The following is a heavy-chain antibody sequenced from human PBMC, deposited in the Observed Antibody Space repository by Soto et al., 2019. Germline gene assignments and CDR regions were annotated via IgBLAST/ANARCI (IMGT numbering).Heavy chain of an antibody. CDR1: GGSVSSGSYY. CDR2: IYYSGST. V-gene: IGHV4-61*01. CDR3: ARDNHYYGSGAFDY. J-gene: IGHJ4*02. D-gene: IGHD3-10*01. Sequence: SETLYLTCTVSGGSVSSGSYYWSWIRQPPDKGLEWIGYIYYSGSTNYNPSLKSRVTISVDTSKNQFSLKLSSVTAADTAVYYCARDNHYYGSGAFDYWGQGTLVTVSS.